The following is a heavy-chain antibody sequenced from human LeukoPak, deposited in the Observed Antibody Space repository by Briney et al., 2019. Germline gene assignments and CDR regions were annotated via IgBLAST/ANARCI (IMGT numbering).Heavy chain of an antibody. CDR1: GGSFSGYY. V-gene: IGHV4-34*01. CDR3: ARGGDVVVPAALMYV. D-gene: IGHD2-2*01. Sequence: SETLSLTCAVYGGSFSGYYWSWIRQPPGKGLEWIGEINHSGSTNYIPSLKSRVTISVDTSKNQFSLKLSSVTAADTAVYYCARGGDVVVPAALMYVWGKGTTVTVSS. CDR2: INHSGST. J-gene: IGHJ6*03.